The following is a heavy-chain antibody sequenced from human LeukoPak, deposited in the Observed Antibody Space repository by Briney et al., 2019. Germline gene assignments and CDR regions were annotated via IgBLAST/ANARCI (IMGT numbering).Heavy chain of an antibody. CDR1: GYTFTSYG. V-gene: IGHV1-18*01. Sequence: ASVKVSCKASGYTFTSYGISWVRQAPGQGLEWMGWISAYNGNTNCAQKLQGRVTMTTDTSTSTAYMELRSLRSEDTAVYYCATVARELLPGVEHDYWGQGTLVTVSS. D-gene: IGHD1-26*01. CDR3: ATVARELLPGVEHDY. CDR2: ISAYNGNT. J-gene: IGHJ4*02.